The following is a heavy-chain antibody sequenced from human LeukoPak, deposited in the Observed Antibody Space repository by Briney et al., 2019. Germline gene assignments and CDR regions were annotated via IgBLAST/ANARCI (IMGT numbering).Heavy chain of an antibody. Sequence: KAGGSLRLSCAASGFTFSNAWMSWVRQAPGKGLERVGRIKSKTDGGTTDYAAPVKGRFTISRDDSKNTLYLQMNSLKTEDTAVYYCTTLRSSSWSDYWGQGTLVTVSS. V-gene: IGHV3-15*01. J-gene: IGHJ4*02. CDR3: TTLRSSSWSDY. D-gene: IGHD6-13*01. CDR1: GFTFSNAW. CDR2: IKSKTDGGTT.